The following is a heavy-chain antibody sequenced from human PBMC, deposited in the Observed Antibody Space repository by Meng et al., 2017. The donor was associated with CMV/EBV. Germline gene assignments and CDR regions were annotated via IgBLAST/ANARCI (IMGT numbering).Heavy chain of an antibody. V-gene: IGHV1-18*01. CDR3: AREDYYDSSGYYPFDY. D-gene: IGHD3-22*01. Sequence: ASVKVSCKASGYTFTSYGISWMRQAPGQGLEWMGWISAYNGNTNYAQKLQGRVTMTTDTSTSTAYMELRSLRSDDTAVYYCAREDYYDSSGYYPFDYWGQGTLVTVSS. CDR1: GYTFTSYG. CDR2: ISAYNGNT. J-gene: IGHJ4*02.